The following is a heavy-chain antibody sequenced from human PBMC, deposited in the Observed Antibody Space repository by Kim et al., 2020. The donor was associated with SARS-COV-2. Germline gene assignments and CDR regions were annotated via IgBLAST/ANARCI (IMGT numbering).Heavy chain of an antibody. CDR3: AKSDKAVFTVGY. J-gene: IGHJ4*02. CDR1: GFTFSTFW. V-gene: IGHV3-7*03. Sequence: GGSLRLSCVVSGFTFSTFWMSWVRQAPGKGLEWVANINQDGGAKHYVDSVKGRFTISRDNAENSLYLQMNSLRAEDTAMYYCAKSDKAVFTVGYWGQGTLVTVSS. CDR2: INQDGGAK. D-gene: IGHD5-18*01.